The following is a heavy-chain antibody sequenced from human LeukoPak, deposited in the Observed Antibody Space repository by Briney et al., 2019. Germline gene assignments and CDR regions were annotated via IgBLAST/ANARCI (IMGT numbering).Heavy chain of an antibody. CDR3: AKKYGVTVYGSGLNYFDY. CDR1: GFSFSDYA. CDR2: IGGSGSRT. Sequence: LPGGSLRLSCAASGFSFSDYAMSWVRQAPGKSLEWVSGIGGSGSRTYYADSVKGRFTISRDNSKNTLYLQMNSLRAEDTAIYYCAKKYGVTVYGSGLNYFDYWGQGTLVTVSS. D-gene: IGHD6-19*01. V-gene: IGHV3-23*01. J-gene: IGHJ4*02.